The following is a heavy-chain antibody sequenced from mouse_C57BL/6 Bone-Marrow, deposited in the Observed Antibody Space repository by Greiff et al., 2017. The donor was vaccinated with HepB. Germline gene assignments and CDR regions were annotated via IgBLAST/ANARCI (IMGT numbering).Heavy chain of an antibody. CDR3: TRPRPLRPFFDY. CDR1: GYTFTDYE. CDR2: IDPETGGT. Sequence: VQRVESGAELVRPGASVTLSCKASGYTFTDYEMHWVKQTPVHGLEWIGAIDPETGGTAYNQKFKGKAILTADKSSSTAYMELRSLTSEDSAVYYCTRPRPLRPFFDYWGQGTTLTVSS. V-gene: IGHV1-15*01. D-gene: IGHD2-4*01. J-gene: IGHJ2*01.